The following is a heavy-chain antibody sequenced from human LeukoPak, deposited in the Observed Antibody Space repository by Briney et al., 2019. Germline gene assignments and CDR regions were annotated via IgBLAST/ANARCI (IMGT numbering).Heavy chain of an antibody. Sequence: GGSLRLSCVASGFTFSDYYMSWILQAPGKGLEWVSYISTSGSTIYYADSVKGRFTISRDNAKNSLYLQMNSLRAEDTAVYYCARDHTYYASRSPWGAWVQGTQVTVSS. CDR2: ISTSGSTI. J-gene: IGHJ5*02. CDR3: ARDHTYYASRSPWGA. CDR1: GFTFSDYY. D-gene: IGHD3-10*01. V-gene: IGHV3-11*04.